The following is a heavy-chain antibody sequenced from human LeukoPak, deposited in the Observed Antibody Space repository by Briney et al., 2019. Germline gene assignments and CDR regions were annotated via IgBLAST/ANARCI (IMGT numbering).Heavy chain of an antibody. CDR3: ARGYDILTGWAYYYGMDV. D-gene: IGHD3-9*01. CDR2: ISAYNGNT. CDR1: GYTFTSYG. Sequence: ASVKVSCKASGYTFTSYGISWVRQALGQGLEWMGWISAYNGNTNYAQKLQGRVTMTTDTSTSTAYMELRSLRSDDTAVYYCARGYDILTGWAYYYGMDVWGQGTTVTVSS. V-gene: IGHV1-18*01. J-gene: IGHJ6*02.